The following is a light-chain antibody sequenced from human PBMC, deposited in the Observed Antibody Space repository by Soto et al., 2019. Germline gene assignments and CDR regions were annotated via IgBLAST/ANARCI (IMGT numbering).Light chain of an antibody. CDR3: QQRNVWPPVT. Sequence: PGERAALSCRASPSVTSFLAWYQQKPGQAPRLLIYGAFNRATGIPARFSGSGSGTDFTLTISSLEPEDSAVYYCQQRNVWPPVTFGQGTRLEI. V-gene: IGKV3-11*01. CDR2: GAF. J-gene: IGKJ5*01. CDR1: PSVTSF.